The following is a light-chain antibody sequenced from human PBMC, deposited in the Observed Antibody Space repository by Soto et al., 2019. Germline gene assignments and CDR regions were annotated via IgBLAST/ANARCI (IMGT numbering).Light chain of an antibody. V-gene: IGKV3-20*01. CDR1: RGVSANY. Sequence: ENLLTQSPGTLSLSPGEGATLSCRASRGVSANYLAWYQQKPGQAPTLLIYGASSRATGIPDRFSGSGSGTDFTLTISRLEPEDFAVYYCQQYGSSRLTFGGGTKVDIK. CDR3: QQYGSSRLT. J-gene: IGKJ4*01. CDR2: GAS.